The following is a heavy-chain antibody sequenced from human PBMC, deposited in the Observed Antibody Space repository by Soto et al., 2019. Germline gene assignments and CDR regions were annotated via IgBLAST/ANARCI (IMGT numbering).Heavy chain of an antibody. CDR3: ARASTQWGDDAFDI. J-gene: IGHJ3*02. Sequence: EVQLVESGGGLVQPGGSLRLSCAASGFTFSSYWMSWVRQAPGKGLEWVANIKQDGSEKYYVDSVKGRFTISRDNAKNSLYVQMNSLRAEDTAVYYCARASTQWGDDAFDIWGQGTMVTVSS. CDR1: GFTFSSYW. V-gene: IGHV3-7*01. D-gene: IGHD1-26*01. CDR2: IKQDGSEK.